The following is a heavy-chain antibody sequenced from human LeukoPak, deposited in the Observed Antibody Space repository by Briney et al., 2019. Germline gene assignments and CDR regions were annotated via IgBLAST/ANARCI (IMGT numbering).Heavy chain of an antibody. CDR1: GGSFSGYY. D-gene: IGHD2-2*02. CDR2: INHSGST. J-gene: IGHJ3*02. V-gene: IGHV4-34*01. CDR3: ARDLRSIPVLYDI. Sequence: SETLSLTCAVYGGSFSGYYWSWIRQPPGKGLEWIGEINHSGSTNYNPSLKSRVTISVDTSKNQFSLKLSSVTAADTAVHYCARDLRSIPVLYDIWGQGTMVTVSS.